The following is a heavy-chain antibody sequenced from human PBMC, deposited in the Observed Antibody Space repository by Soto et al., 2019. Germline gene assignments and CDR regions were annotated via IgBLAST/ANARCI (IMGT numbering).Heavy chain of an antibody. CDR3: AGRIAAAVRF. D-gene: IGHD6-13*01. V-gene: IGHV4-34*01. Sequence: QVQLQQWGAGLLKPSETLSLTCAVYGGSFRGYYWSWIRQPPGKGLEWIGEINHSGSTNYNPSLKSRVTISVDTSKNQFSLKLSSVTAADTAVYYCAGRIAAAVRFWGQGTLVTVSS. CDR2: INHSGST. J-gene: IGHJ1*01. CDR1: GGSFRGYY.